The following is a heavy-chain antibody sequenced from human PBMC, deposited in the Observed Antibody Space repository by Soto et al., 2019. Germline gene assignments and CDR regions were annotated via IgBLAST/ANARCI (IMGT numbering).Heavy chain of an antibody. CDR1: GYTFTNYG. CDR2: ISGYNGNT. Sequence: ASVKVSCKASGYTFTNYGITWVRQAPGQGLEWMGWISGYNGNTNYAQKLQGRVTMTTDTSTSTAYMEMRSLTSDDTAVYYCTRAVGYGGRAYSDYWGQETLVTVSS. J-gene: IGHJ4*02. CDR3: TRAVGYGGRAYSDY. D-gene: IGHD2-15*01. V-gene: IGHV1-18*01.